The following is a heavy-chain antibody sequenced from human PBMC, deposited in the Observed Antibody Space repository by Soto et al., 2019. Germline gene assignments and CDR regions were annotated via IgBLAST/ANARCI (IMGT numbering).Heavy chain of an antibody. D-gene: IGHD2-15*01. J-gene: IGHJ4*02. CDR3: ARGWYYFDF. CDR1: VEPMTGGYY. V-gene: IGHV4-38-2*01. CDR2: IYYGGTT. Sequence: NPSETLSLTCDVSVEPMTGGYYWGWIRQSPGRGLEWIGSIYYGGTTYYNPSLRSRLAISIDTSKNQFSLRLSSVTAADTALYYCARGWYYFDFWGQGPLVTVSS.